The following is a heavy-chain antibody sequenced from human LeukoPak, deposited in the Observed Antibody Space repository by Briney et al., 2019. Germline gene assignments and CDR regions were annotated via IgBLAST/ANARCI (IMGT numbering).Heavy chain of an antibody. J-gene: IGHJ4*02. V-gene: IGHV4-59*12. CDR2: IYYSGST. CDR3: ARRPRYSSGWYYFDS. D-gene: IGHD6-19*01. Sequence: SETLSLTCTVSGGSISSYYWSWIRQPPGKGLEWIGYIYYSGSTNYNPSLKSRVTISVDRSKNQFSLKLSSVTAADTAVYYCARRPRYSSGWYYFDSWGQGTLVTVSS. CDR1: GGSISSYY.